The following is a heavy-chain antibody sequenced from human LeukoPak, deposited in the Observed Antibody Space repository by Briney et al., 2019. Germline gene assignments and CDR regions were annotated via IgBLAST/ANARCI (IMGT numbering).Heavy chain of an antibody. V-gene: IGHV4-34*01. D-gene: IGHD5-24*01. CDR1: GGSFSGYY. CDR2: INHSGST. J-gene: IGHJ4*02. Sequence: SETLSLTCAVYGGSFSGYYCSWIRQPPGKWLEWIGEINHSGSTNYNPSLKSRVTISVDTSKNQFSLKLSSVTAADTAVYYCAGRGGFSSEDGYNYRDYWGQGTLVTVSS. CDR3: AGRGGFSSEDGYNYRDY.